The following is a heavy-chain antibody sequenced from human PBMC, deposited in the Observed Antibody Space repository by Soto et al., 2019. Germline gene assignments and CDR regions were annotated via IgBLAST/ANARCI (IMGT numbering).Heavy chain of an antibody. D-gene: IGHD2-15*01. CDR2: IIPILGIA. V-gene: IGHV1-69*08. CDR3: ARDRGGYCSGGSCYSTDY. CDR1: GGTFSSYT. Sequence: QVQLVQSGAEVKKPGSSVKVSCKASGGTFSSYTISWVRQAPGQGLEWMGRIIPILGIANYAQKFQGRVTITADKSTSTAYMELSSLRSEDTAVYYCARDRGGYCSGGSCYSTDYWGQETLVTVSS. J-gene: IGHJ4*02.